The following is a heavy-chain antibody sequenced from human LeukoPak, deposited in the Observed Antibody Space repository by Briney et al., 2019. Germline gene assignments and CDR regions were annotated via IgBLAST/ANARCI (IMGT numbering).Heavy chain of an antibody. Sequence: GGSLRLSCAASGFTFSSYNMNWVRQAPGKGLEWVANIKQDGSEKYYVDSVKGRFTISRDNAKNSLYLQMNSLRAEDTAVYYCAGYFDYWGQGTLVTVSS. J-gene: IGHJ4*02. V-gene: IGHV3-7*01. CDR1: GFTFSSYN. CDR3: AGYFDY. CDR2: IKQDGSEK.